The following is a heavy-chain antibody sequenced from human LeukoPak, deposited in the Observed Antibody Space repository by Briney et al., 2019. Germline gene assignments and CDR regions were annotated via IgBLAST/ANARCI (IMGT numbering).Heavy chain of an antibody. CDR3: ARESFAARWD. D-gene: IGHD6-6*01. Sequence: GGSLRLSCAASGFTFSRYWMSWVRQAPGKGLEWVANIKQDGSEKDYVDSVKGRFTISRDNAKNSLYLQMNSLTAGDTAVYYCARESFAARWDWGQGTLVTVSS. J-gene: IGHJ4*02. CDR1: GFTFSRYW. V-gene: IGHV3-7*01. CDR2: IKQDGSEK.